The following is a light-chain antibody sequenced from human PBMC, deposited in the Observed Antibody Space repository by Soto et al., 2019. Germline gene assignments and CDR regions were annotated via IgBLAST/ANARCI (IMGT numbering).Light chain of an antibody. Sequence: QSALTQPASVSGSPGQSITISCTGTSSDVGGYNYVSWYQQHPGKAPKLMIYDVSNRPSGVSNRFSGSKSGNTASLTISGLQAEDEADYYCNSYTTYSAGYVVFGGGTKLTVL. J-gene: IGLJ2*01. CDR2: DVS. CDR1: SSDVGGYNY. V-gene: IGLV2-14*01. CDR3: NSYTTYSAGYVV.